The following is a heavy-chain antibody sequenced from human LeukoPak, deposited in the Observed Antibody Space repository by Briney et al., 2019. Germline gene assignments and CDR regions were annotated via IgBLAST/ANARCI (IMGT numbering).Heavy chain of an antibody. V-gene: IGHV4-59*08. CDR2: ISYSGFT. J-gene: IGHJ4*02. D-gene: IGHD2/OR15-2a*01. CDR1: GGSISSYQ. CDR3: AGHHPRNTVDF. Sequence: PSETLSLTCTVSGGSISSYQWSWIRQPPGKGLEWIGYISYSGFTNYNPSLKSRVTISLDTSKNQFSLKLTSVAAADTAVYYCAGHHPRNTVDFWGQGTLVTVSS.